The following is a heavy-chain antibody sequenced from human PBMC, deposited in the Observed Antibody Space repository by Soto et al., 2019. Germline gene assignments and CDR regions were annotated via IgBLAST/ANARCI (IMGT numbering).Heavy chain of an antibody. J-gene: IGHJ6*03. V-gene: IGHV4-59*01. CDR2: IYYSGST. Sequence: SETLSLTCTVSGGSISSYYWSWIRQPPGKGLEWIGYIYYSGSTNYNPSLKSRVTISVDTSKNQFSLKLSSVTAADTAVYYCARDIGSGWYSGGDKGPMDVWGKGTTVTVSS. CDR3: ARDIGSGWYSGGDKGPMDV. D-gene: IGHD6-19*01. CDR1: GGSISSYY.